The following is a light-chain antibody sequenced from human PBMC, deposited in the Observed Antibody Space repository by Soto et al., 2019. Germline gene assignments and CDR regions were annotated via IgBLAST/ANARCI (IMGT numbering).Light chain of an antibody. CDR1: QGINTY. J-gene: IGKJ4*01. CDR3: QQLNTYPRT. Sequence: DIQLTQSPSFLSASVGDRVTITCRASQGINTYLAWYQQKPGQAPKLLIYAASTLQAGVTSRFSGDGSGTEFTLTIRSLQPDDFATYFCQQLNTYPRTFGGGTKVDIK. V-gene: IGKV1-9*01. CDR2: AAS.